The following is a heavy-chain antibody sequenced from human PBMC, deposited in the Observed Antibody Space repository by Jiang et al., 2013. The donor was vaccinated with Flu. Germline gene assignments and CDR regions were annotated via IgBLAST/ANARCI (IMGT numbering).Heavy chain of an antibody. J-gene: IGHJ6*02. CDR3: ARDFLGPNYGMDV. V-gene: IGHV1-69*04. CDR1: GGTFSSYT. D-gene: IGHD2/OR15-2a*01. CDR2: IIPILGIA. Sequence: SGAEVKKPGSSVKVSCKASGGTFSSYTISWVRQAPGQGLEWMGRIIPILGIANYAQKFQGRVTITADKSTSTAYMELSSLRSEDTAVYYCARDFLGPNYGMDVWGQGTTVTVSS.